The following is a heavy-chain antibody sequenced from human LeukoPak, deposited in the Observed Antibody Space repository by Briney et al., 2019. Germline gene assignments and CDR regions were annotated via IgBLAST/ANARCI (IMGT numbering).Heavy chain of an antibody. CDR3: ARVSSGRQTLPSDC. J-gene: IGHJ4*02. CDR2: INSDGSTT. CDR1: GFTFSSYW. Sequence: PGGSLRLSCAASGFTFSSYWMHWVRQAPGKGLLWVSRINSDGSTTGYADSVKGRFTISRDNAKNMLYLHMNTLRAEDTAVYYCARVSSGRQTLPSDCWGQGTLVTVSS. D-gene: IGHD1-26*01. V-gene: IGHV3-74*01.